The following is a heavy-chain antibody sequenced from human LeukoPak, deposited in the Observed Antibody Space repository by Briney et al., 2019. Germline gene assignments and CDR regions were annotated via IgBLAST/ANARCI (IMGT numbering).Heavy chain of an antibody. V-gene: IGHV3-48*03. CDR3: AKDRITMVRGVIPVLHH. D-gene: IGHD3-10*01. Sequence: GGSLRLSCAASGFTFSSYEMNWVRQAPGKGLEWVSYISSSGSTIYYADSVKGRFTISRDNSKNTLYLQMNSLRAEDTAVYYCAKDRITMVRGVIPVLHHWGQGTLVTVSS. CDR1: GFTFSSYE. J-gene: IGHJ4*02. CDR2: ISSSGSTI.